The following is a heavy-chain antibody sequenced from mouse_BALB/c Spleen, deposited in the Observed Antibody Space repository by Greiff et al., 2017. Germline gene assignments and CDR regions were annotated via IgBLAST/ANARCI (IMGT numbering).Heavy chain of an antibody. Sequence: VQLQQSGAELVRSGASVKLSCTASGFNIKDYYMHWVKQRPEQGLEWIGWIDPENGDTEYAPKFQGKATMTADTSSNTAYLQLSSLTSEDTAVYYCAREEVRRYYYAMDYWGQGTSVTVSS. CDR2: IDPENGDT. J-gene: IGHJ4*01. V-gene: IGHV14-4*02. D-gene: IGHD2-14*01. CDR1: GFNIKDYY. CDR3: AREEVRRYYYAMDY.